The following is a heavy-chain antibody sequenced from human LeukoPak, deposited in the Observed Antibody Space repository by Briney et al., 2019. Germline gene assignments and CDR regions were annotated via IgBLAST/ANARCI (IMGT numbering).Heavy chain of an antibody. D-gene: IGHD1-14*01. V-gene: IGHV4-39*01. CDR1: AGSITSGSYH. CDR3: ARLSGTHYEAIDY. J-gene: IGHJ4*02. Sequence: SETLSLTRTVSAGSITSGSYHWGWIRPPPGQRLEWVGRIYYNGGAYYNPSLKSRVTISVDTSKNQFSLKLSSVTAADMAVYYCARLSGTHYEAIDYWGQGTLVTVSS. CDR2: IYYNGGA.